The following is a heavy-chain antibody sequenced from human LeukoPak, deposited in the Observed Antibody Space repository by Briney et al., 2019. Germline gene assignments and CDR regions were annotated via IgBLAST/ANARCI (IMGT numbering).Heavy chain of an antibody. D-gene: IGHD6-13*01. V-gene: IGHV1-18*01. CDR2: ISAYNGNT. CDR1: GYTFTSYG. J-gene: IGHJ4*02. Sequence: ASVKVSCKASGYTFTSYGIGWVRQAPGQGLEWMGWISAYNGNTNYAQKLQGRVTMATDTSTSTAYMELRSLRSDDTAVYYCARRPGGIAAAGPFDYWGQGTLVTVSS. CDR3: ARRPGGIAAAGPFDY.